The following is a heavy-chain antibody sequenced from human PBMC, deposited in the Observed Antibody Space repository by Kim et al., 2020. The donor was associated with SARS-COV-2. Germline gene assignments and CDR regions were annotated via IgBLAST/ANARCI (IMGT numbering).Heavy chain of an antibody. D-gene: IGHD3-16*01. Sequence: GGSLRLSYAASGFTFSSYAMSWVRQAPGKGLEWVSAISGSGGSTYYADSVKGRFTISRDNSKNTLYLQMNSLRAEDTAVYYCAKDRFYDYVWGSYLLYWGQGTLVTVSS. CDR3: AKDRFYDYVWGSYLLY. V-gene: IGHV3-23*01. CDR2: ISGSGGST. CDR1: GFTFSSYA. J-gene: IGHJ4*02.